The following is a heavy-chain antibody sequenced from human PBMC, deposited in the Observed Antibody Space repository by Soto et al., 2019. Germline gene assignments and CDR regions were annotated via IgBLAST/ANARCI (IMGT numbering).Heavy chain of an antibody. V-gene: IGHV3-23*01. Sequence: GGSLRLSCAVSGFPFSSYVMTWVRQAPGKWLEWVSVISGGGGSTNYAESVKGRFTISRDNSENTLYLQMNSLRAEDTAVYYCAKAVTLVRGINPYSYGLDVWGQGXTVTVYS. J-gene: IGHJ6*02. D-gene: IGHD3-10*01. CDR1: GFPFSSYV. CDR2: ISGGGGST. CDR3: AKAVTLVRGINPYSYGLDV.